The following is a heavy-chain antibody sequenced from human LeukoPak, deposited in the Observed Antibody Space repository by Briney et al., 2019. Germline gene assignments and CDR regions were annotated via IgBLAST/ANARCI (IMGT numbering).Heavy chain of an antibody. D-gene: IGHD4-23*01. J-gene: IGHJ4*02. CDR1: GGTFSSYT. V-gene: IGHV1-69*04. Sequence: GASVKVSCKASGGTFSSYTISWVRQAPGQGLEWMGRIIPILGIANYAQKFQGRVTITADKSTSTAYMELRSLGSDDTAVYYCARDRDYGGNGVVEYWGQGTLVTVSS. CDR2: IIPILGIA. CDR3: ARDRDYGGNGVVEY.